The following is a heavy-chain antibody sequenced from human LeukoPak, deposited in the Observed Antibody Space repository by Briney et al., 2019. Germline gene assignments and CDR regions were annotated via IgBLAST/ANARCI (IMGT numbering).Heavy chain of an antibody. J-gene: IGHJ4*02. CDR3: ARDKPIDY. CDR2: ISYDGSNK. CDR1: GFTFSSYA. Sequence: GGSLRLSCAASGFTFSSYAMHWVRQAPGKGLEWVAVISYDGSNKYYADSVKGRFTISRDNSKNTLYLQMSSLRVEDTAVYYCARDKPIDYWGQGTLVTVSS. V-gene: IGHV3-30*04.